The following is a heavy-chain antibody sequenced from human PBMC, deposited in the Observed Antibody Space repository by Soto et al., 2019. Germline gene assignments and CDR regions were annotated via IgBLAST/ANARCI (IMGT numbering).Heavy chain of an antibody. D-gene: IGHD3-22*01. V-gene: IGHV5-10-1*01. CDR3: ARQIYDSDTGPNFQYYSDS. Sequence: PGESLKISCKGSGYSFAGYWITWVRQKPGKGLEWMGRIDPSDSQTYYSPSFRGHVTISVTKSITTVFLQWSSLRASDTAMYYCARQIYDSDTGPNFQYYSDSSGQATSVSVS. CDR2: IDPSDSQT. CDR1: GYSFAGYW. J-gene: IGHJ4*02.